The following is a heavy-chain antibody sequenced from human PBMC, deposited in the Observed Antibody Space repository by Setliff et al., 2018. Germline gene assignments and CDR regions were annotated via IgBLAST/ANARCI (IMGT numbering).Heavy chain of an antibody. D-gene: IGHD3-22*01. J-gene: IGHJ4*02. V-gene: IGHV3-15*01. Sequence: PGGSLRLSCAAPELIFSHTWMNWVRQAPGKGLEWVGRIKGQTDGGTTDYAAPVKGRFSISRDDSKNTVYLQMNSLKTEDTAVYYCTTGQNTPYDSSGYYNYWGQGTLVTVSS. CDR2: IKGQTDGGTT. CDR3: TTGQNTPYDSSGYYNY. CDR1: ELIFSHTW.